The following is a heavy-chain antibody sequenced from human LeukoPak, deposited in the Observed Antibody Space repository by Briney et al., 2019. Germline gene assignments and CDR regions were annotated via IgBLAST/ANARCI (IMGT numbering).Heavy chain of an antibody. D-gene: IGHD4-17*01. V-gene: IGHV1-18*04. CDR2: IRGSNGDI. Sequence: ASVKVSCKASGYTFTGYCMHWVRQAPGQGLEWMGWIRGSNGDINYAQKLQGRVTVTTDTSTSTAYMELRSLRSDDTAVYYCARDIGFGDHGVDYWGQGTLVTVSS. CDR3: ARDIGFGDHGVDY. CDR1: GYTFTGYC. J-gene: IGHJ4*02.